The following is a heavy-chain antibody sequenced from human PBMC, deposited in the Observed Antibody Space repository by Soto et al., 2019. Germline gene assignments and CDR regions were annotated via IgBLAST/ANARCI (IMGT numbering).Heavy chain of an antibody. J-gene: IGHJ4*02. CDR3: AGDVSVGTNAAY. D-gene: IGHD2-8*01. V-gene: IGHV1-18*01. Sequence: QVQLVQSGAEVKKPGASVKVSCKASGYTFTSYGISWVRQAPGQGLEWMGWISAYNGDTNYAHKLQGRVTVTTDTSTGTGHMGPRGLGSEDTAVDYCAGDVSVGTNAAYWGQGTPVTVSS. CDR1: GYTFTSYG. CDR2: ISAYNGDT.